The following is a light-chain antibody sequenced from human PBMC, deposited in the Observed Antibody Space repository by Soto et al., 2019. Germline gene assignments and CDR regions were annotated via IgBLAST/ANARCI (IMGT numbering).Light chain of an antibody. CDR2: GNN. Sequence: QSVLTQPPSVSGAPGQRVTLSCTGSTSNIGAGYDVHWYQQLPGTAPKPLIYGNNNRPSGVPDRFSGSKSGTSASLAIIGLQAEDEADYYCQSYDSSLTVVFGGGTQLTVL. CDR1: TSNIGAGYD. J-gene: IGLJ2*01. CDR3: QSYDSSLTVV. V-gene: IGLV1-40*01.